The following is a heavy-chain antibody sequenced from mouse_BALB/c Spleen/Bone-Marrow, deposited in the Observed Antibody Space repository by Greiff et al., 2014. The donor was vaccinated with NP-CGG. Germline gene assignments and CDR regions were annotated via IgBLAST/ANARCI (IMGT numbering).Heavy chain of an antibody. Sequence: QVQLQQSGAELAKPGASVRMSCEASGYTFTSYWMHWVKQRPGQGLEWIGYINPSTGYTEYNQKFKDKATLTADKSSSTAYMQLSSLTSEDSAVYYCAREGYYGSPFAYWGQGTLVTVSA. CDR3: AREGYYGSPFAY. CDR2: INPSTGYT. J-gene: IGHJ3*01. V-gene: IGHV1-7*01. CDR1: GYTFTSYW. D-gene: IGHD1-1*01.